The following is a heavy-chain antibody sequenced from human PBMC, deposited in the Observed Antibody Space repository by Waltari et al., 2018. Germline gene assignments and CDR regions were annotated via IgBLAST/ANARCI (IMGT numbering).Heavy chain of an antibody. CDR1: GGSISSGGSS. Sequence: QVQLQESGPGLVKPSQTLSLTCTVSGGSISSGGSSWSWSLHPPGRGLEWIGYIYYSGSTYYNPSLKSRVTISVDTSKNQFPLKLSSVTAADTAVYYCARSSLYDSSGTGSNWFDPWGQGTLVTVSS. D-gene: IGHD3-22*01. V-gene: IGHV4-31*03. J-gene: IGHJ5*02. CDR2: IYYSGST. CDR3: ARSSLYDSSGTGSNWFDP.